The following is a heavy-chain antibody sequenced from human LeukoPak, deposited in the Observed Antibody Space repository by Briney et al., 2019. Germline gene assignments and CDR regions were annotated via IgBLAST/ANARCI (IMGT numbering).Heavy chain of an antibody. CDR2: IYSGGST. CDR3: ARAAIAAAGDNWFDP. Sequence: GGSLRLSCAASGFTVSSNYMSWVRQAPGKGLEWVSVIYSGGSTYYADSVKGRFTISRDNSKNTLYLQMDSLRAEDTAVYYCARAAIAAAGDNWFDPWGQGTLVTVSS. CDR1: GFTVSSNY. D-gene: IGHD6-13*01. V-gene: IGHV3-66*01. J-gene: IGHJ5*02.